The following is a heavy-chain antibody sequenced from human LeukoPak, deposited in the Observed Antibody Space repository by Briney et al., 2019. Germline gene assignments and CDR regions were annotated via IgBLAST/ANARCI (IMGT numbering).Heavy chain of an antibody. CDR3: ATEEGYNAY. CDR1: GGSFSAYY. CDR2: IQHSGST. V-gene: IGHV4-34*01. J-gene: IGHJ4*02. Sequence: SETLSLTCAVYGGSFSAYYWSWIRQSPGKGLEWIGEIQHSGSTKYNPSLKSRVTISVDMSQSQFSLKLTSVTAADTAVYYCATEEGYNAYWGQGILVTVSS. D-gene: IGHD5-24*01.